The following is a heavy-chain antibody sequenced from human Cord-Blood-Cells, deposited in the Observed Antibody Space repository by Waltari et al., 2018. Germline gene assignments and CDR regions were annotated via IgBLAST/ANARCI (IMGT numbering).Heavy chain of an antibody. CDR2: IYYSGRT. CDR3: ARVFSGSFDY. V-gene: IGHV4-39*01. J-gene: IGHJ4*02. CDR1: GGSISSSSYY. D-gene: IGHD1-26*01. Sequence: QLQLQESGPGLVKPSETLSLTCTVSGGSISSSSYYWGWIRQPPGKGLAWLGSIYYSGRTYDTPALKSRVTIAVDTSKNQFSLKLSSVTAADTAVYYCARVFSGSFDYWGQGTLVTVSS.